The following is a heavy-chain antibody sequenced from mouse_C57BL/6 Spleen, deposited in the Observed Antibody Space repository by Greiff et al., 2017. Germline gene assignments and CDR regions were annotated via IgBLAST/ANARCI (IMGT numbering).Heavy chain of an antibody. Sequence: EVQLQQSGPELVKPGASVKISCKASGYTFTDYYMNWVKQSHGKSLEWIGDINPNNGGTSYNQKFKGKATLTVDKSSSTAYMELRSLTSEDSAVYYCARSFITTVPWYFDYWGQGTTLTVSS. J-gene: IGHJ2*01. CDR1: GYTFTDYY. D-gene: IGHD1-1*01. CDR3: ARSFITTVPWYFDY. CDR2: INPNNGGT. V-gene: IGHV1-26*01.